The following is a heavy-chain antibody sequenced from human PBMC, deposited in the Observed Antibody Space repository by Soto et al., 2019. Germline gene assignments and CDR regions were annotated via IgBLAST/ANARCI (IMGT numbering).Heavy chain of an antibody. V-gene: IGHV1-18*04. Sequence: ASVKVSCKASGYTFTSYGISWVRQAPGRGLEWMGWISAYNGNTNYAQKLQGRVTMTTDTSTSTAYMELRSLRSDDTAVYYCARDFYVSGEYYFDYWGQGTLVTVSS. CDR3: ARDFYVSGEYYFDY. J-gene: IGHJ4*02. D-gene: IGHD5-12*01. CDR1: GYTFTSYG. CDR2: ISAYNGNT.